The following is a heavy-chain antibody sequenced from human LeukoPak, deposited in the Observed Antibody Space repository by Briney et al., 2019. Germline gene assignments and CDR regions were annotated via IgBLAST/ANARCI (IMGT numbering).Heavy chain of an antibody. CDR2: INSDGSST. J-gene: IGHJ4*02. V-gene: IGHV3-74*01. D-gene: IGHD3-10*01. Sequence: GGSLRLSCAASGFTFSSYWMHWVRQAPGKGLVWVSRINSDGSSTSYADSVKGRFTISRDNSKNTLYLQMNSLRAEDTAVYYCASSRWFGEGKFDYWGQGTLVTVSS. CDR1: GFTFSSYW. CDR3: ASSRWFGEGKFDY.